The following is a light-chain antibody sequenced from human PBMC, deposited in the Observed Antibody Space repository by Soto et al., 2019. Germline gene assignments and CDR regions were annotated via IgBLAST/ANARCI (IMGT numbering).Light chain of an antibody. V-gene: IGKV3-15*01. CDR3: QQSYSTPWT. J-gene: IGKJ1*01. Sequence: EIVMTQSPATLSVSPGERATLSCRASQSINNNLAWYQQKRGQGPRLLIYGASSRATGTPARFSGSGSGTGFTLTISSLQSEDIATYYCQQSYSTPWTFGQGTKVEIK. CDR2: GAS. CDR1: QSINNN.